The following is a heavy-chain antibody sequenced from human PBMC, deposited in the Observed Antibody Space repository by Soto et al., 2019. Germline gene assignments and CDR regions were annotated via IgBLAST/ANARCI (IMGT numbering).Heavy chain of an antibody. J-gene: IGHJ6*02. Sequence: QVQLVESGGGVVQPGRSLRLSCAASGFTFSSYGMHWVRQAPGKGLEWVAVISYDGSNKYYADSVKGRFTISRDNSKNTLYLQMNSLRAEDTAVYYCAKDRVGYSSSWYDPWSHYYYGMDVWGQGTTVTVSS. CDR1: GFTFSSYG. V-gene: IGHV3-30*18. CDR3: AKDRVGYSSSWYDPWSHYYYGMDV. D-gene: IGHD6-13*01. CDR2: ISYDGSNK.